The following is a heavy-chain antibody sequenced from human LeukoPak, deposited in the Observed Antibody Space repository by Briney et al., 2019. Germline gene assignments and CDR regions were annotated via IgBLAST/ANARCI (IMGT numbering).Heavy chain of an antibody. Sequence: SETLSLTCTVSGGSISSYYWSWIRQPPGKGLEWIGYIYYSGSTNYNPSLKRLVTISVDTSKNQFSLKLSSVTAADTAVYYCAREEQLDYFDYWAQGTLVTVSS. J-gene: IGHJ4*02. D-gene: IGHD6-6*01. CDR1: GGSISSYY. CDR3: AREEQLDYFDY. CDR2: IYYSGST. V-gene: IGHV4-59*01.